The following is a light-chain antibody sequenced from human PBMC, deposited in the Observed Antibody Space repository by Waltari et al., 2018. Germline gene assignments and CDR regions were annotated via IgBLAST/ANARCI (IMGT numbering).Light chain of an antibody. CDR2: DAS. CDR1: QYISSY. Sequence: DIQMTQSPSSLSASVGDRVTITCRASQYISSYLNWYRQKPGKAPNLLTYDASSLQSGVPSRFSGSGSGTHFTLTITGLQSEDFAVYFCQQYNQWPLTFGRGTKVEIK. V-gene: IGKV1-39*01. J-gene: IGKJ4*01. CDR3: QQYNQWPLT.